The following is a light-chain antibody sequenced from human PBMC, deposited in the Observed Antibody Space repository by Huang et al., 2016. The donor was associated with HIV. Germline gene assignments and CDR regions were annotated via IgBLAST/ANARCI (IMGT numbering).Light chain of an antibody. J-gene: IGKJ4*01. V-gene: IGKV3-15*01. CDR3: QQYNNWPPLLT. Sequence: EIVLTQSPATLSLSPGERAALSCRATQSINNNLAWYQQKPGQSPRRLSYGASTMATGIPARFRGSGSGTEFTLTISSLQSEDFAVYYCQQYNNWPPLLTFGGGTKVDIK. CDR1: QSINNN. CDR2: GAS.